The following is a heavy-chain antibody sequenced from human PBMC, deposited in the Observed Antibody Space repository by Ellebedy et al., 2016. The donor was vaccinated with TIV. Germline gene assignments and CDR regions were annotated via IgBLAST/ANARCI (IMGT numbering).Heavy chain of an antibody. CDR1: GFTFSSYS. J-gene: IGHJ5*02. Sequence: GESLKISCAASGFTFSSYSMNWVRQAPGKGLEWVSSISSSSSYIYYADSVKGRCTISRDNAKNSLYLQMNSLRAEDTAVYYCARDPAYGSGINWFDPWGQGTLVTVSS. V-gene: IGHV3-21*01. CDR3: ARDPAYGSGINWFDP. D-gene: IGHD3-10*01. CDR2: ISSSSSYI.